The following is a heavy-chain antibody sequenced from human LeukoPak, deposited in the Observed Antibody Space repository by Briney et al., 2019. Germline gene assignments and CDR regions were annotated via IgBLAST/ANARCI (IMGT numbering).Heavy chain of an antibody. Sequence: GGTLRLSCAASGFPFSSHGMSWVRQAPGKGLEWVANIKQDGSEKYYVDSVKGRFTISRDNAKNSLYLQMNSLRAEDTAVYYCARDYQSLFVYGSGSYYNPWGQGTLVTVSS. V-gene: IGHV3-7*01. CDR1: GFPFSSHG. CDR2: IKQDGSEK. J-gene: IGHJ5*02. D-gene: IGHD3-10*01. CDR3: ARDYQSLFVYGSGSYYNP.